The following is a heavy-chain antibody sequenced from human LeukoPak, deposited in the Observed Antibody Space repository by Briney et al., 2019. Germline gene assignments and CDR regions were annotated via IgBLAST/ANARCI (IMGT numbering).Heavy chain of an antibody. CDR2: ISGSGGST. CDR1: GFTFSSYA. CDR3: ARDSGHYYDSSGPKSY. J-gene: IGHJ4*02. D-gene: IGHD3-22*01. Sequence: GGSLRLSCAASGFTFSSYAMSWVRQAPGKGLEWVSAISGSGGSTYYADSVRGRFTISRDNSKNTLYLQMNSLRAEDTAVYYCARDSGHYYDSSGPKSYWGQGTLVTVSS. V-gene: IGHV3-23*01.